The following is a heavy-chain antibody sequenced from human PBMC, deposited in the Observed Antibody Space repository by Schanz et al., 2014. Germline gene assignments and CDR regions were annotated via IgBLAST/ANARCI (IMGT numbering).Heavy chain of an antibody. Sequence: EVQLVESGGGLVQPGGSLRLSCGGSGFTFCKYWMSWVRQAPGKGLEWVANIKQDGSEKYYVDAVKGRFTISRDNAKNSMYLHMKSLRGEDTAVYYCARDDYYGSGSCAYWGQGTLVTVSS. V-gene: IGHV3-7*04. CDR1: GFTFCKYW. J-gene: IGHJ4*02. CDR3: ARDDYYGSGSCAY. CDR2: IKQDGSEK. D-gene: IGHD3-10*01.